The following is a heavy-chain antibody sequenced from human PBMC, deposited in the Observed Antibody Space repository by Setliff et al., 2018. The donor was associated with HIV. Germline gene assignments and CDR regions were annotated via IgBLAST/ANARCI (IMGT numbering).Heavy chain of an antibody. V-gene: IGHV1-46*01. CDR3: ARGHDYGGNDFFDH. Sequence: ASVKVSCKASGYTFTANSIHWVRQAPGQGLEWMGVINPTGGNTEYAQKFQGRVTFTRDTSTRTVYMELSSLAYEDTAVYYCARGHDYGGNDFFDHWGQGTLVTISS. CDR1: GYTFTANS. D-gene: IGHD3-10*01. J-gene: IGHJ4*02. CDR2: INPTGGNT.